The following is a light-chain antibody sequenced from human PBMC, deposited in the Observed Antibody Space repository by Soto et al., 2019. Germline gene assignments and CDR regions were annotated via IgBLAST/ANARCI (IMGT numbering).Light chain of an antibody. CDR2: EVS. Sequence: QSALTQPPSASGSPGQSVTISCTGTSSDVGGYNYVSWYQQHPGKAPKLMIYEVSNRPSGVSHRFSGSKSVNTASLTISGLQAEDEADYYCTSYATRSIWVFGGGTKLTVL. CDR1: SSDVGGYNY. CDR3: TSYATRSIWV. J-gene: IGLJ3*02. V-gene: IGLV2-14*01.